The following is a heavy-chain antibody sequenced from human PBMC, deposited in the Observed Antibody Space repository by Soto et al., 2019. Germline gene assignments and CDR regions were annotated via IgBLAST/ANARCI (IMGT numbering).Heavy chain of an antibody. CDR3: AKDKLNSNYEYYFDS. CDR1: GFSFENYA. J-gene: IGHJ4*02. V-gene: IGHV3-9*01. Sequence: GGSLRLSCAASGFSFENYAMHWVRQAPGKGLEWVSGISWNRGTIGYADSVKGRFAISRDNAKNSLYLQMNSLRAEDTALYFCAKDKLNSNYEYYFDSWGQGTLVTVSS. CDR2: ISWNRGTI. D-gene: IGHD4-4*01.